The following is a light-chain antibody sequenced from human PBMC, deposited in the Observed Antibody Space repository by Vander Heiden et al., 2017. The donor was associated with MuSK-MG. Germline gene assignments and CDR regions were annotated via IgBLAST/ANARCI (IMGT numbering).Light chain of an antibody. V-gene: IGLV3-1*01. CDR1: KLGYKY. Sequence: SYELTQPPSVSVSPGQTASITCSGDKLGYKYACWYQQKPGQSPVLVIYQDSKRPSGIPERFSGSNSGNTATLTISGTQAMDEADYYCQAWDSSTVVFGGGTKLTVI. CDR3: QAWDSSTVV. CDR2: QDS. J-gene: IGLJ2*01.